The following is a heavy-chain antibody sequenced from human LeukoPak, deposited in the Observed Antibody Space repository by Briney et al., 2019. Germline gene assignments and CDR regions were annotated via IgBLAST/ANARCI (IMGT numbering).Heavy chain of an antibody. Sequence: GGSLRLSCAASGFTFDDYAMRWVRQAPGKGLGGVYLISGDGGSTNYADSVKGRFTVSRDNSKNSLYVQMNSLRTEDTALYYCAKDSCSRTSCYVEYWGQGTLVTVSS. CDR3: AKDSCSRTSCYVEY. CDR1: GFTFDDYA. D-gene: IGHD2-2*01. J-gene: IGHJ4*02. CDR2: ISGDGGST. V-gene: IGHV3-43*02.